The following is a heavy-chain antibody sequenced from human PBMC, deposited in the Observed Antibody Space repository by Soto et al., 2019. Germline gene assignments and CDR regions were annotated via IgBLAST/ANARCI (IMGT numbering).Heavy chain of an antibody. Sequence: SETLSLTCTVSGGSISSYYWSWIRQPPGKGLEWIGYIYYSGSTNYNPSLKSRVTISVDTSKNQFSLKLSSVTAADTAVYYCAREYYDILTGYYTFDYWGQGTLVTVST. CDR3: AREYYDILTGYYTFDY. CDR1: GGSISSYY. CDR2: IYYSGST. J-gene: IGHJ4*02. V-gene: IGHV4-59*01. D-gene: IGHD3-9*01.